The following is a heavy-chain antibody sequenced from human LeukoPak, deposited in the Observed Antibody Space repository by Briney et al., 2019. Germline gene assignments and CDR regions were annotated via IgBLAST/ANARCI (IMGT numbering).Heavy chain of an antibody. CDR1: GFTFNTYS. CDR3: ARDSGTQGPYYYGLDV. Sequence: MAGGSLRLSCVASGFTFNTYSMNWVRQAPGKGLEWVSSISSGSSVTYYGDAVKGRFAISRDNAKKSLFLQMNSLRPEDTAVYYCARDSGTQGPYYYGLDVWSQGTTVTVSS. CDR2: ISSGSSVT. J-gene: IGHJ6*02. V-gene: IGHV3-21*01. D-gene: IGHD1-7*01.